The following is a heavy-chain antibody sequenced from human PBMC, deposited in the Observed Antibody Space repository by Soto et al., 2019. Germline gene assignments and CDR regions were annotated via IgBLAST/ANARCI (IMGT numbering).Heavy chain of an antibody. Sequence: HPGGSLQLSCAASGFNFCGYSMNWVRQAPGKGLEWISYISSLSSPRYYAESVEGRFIISRDNAKNSLYLQMNSLRDEDTAVYFCVREDILGARSFDYWGQGTRVTVSS. CDR2: ISSLSSPR. V-gene: IGHV3-48*02. CDR1: GFNFCGYS. J-gene: IGHJ4*02. D-gene: IGHD1-26*01. CDR3: VREDILGARSFDY.